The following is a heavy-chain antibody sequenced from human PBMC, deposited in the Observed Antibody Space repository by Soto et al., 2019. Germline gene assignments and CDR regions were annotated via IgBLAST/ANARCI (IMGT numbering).Heavy chain of an antibody. CDR1: GFTFDDYA. V-gene: IGHV3-9*01. CDR2: ISWNSGSI. Sequence: EVQLVESGGGLVQPGRSLRLSCAASGFTFDDYAMHWVRQAPGKGLEWVSGISWNSGSIGYADSVKGRFTISRDNAKNSLYLQMNSLRAEDTALYYCAKDKERVIVAEVDYWGQGTLVTVSS. D-gene: IGHD5-12*01. CDR3: AKDKERVIVAEVDY. J-gene: IGHJ4*02.